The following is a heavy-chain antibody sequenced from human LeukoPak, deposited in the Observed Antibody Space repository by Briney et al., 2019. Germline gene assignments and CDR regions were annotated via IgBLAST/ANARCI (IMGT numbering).Heavy chain of an antibody. Sequence: GGSLRLSCAASGFTFSSYSMNWVRQAPGKGLEWVSSISSSSSSYIYYADSVKGRFTISRDNAKNSLYLQMNSLRAEDTAVYYCARELLWFGELLPRQTYYFDYWGQGTLVTVSS. CDR1: GFTFSSYS. CDR2: ISSSSSSYI. V-gene: IGHV3-21*01. J-gene: IGHJ4*02. D-gene: IGHD3-10*01. CDR3: ARELLWFGELLPRQTYYFDY.